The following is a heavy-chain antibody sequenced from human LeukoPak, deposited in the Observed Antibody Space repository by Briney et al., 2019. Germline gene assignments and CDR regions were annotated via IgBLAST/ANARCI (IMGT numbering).Heavy chain of an antibody. J-gene: IGHJ4*02. D-gene: IGHD1-1*01. CDR2: ITDDEDT. CDR3: AKVDYWSPENYFDS. V-gene: IGHV3-23*01. Sequence: PGGSLRLSCVASGFPFRSYAMTWVRQTPGKGLESVSVITDDEDTYYADSVKGRFTISRDNSQNTVFLQMNSLRVEDTAVYYSAKVDYWSPENYFDSWGQGTLVTVSS. CDR1: GFPFRSYA.